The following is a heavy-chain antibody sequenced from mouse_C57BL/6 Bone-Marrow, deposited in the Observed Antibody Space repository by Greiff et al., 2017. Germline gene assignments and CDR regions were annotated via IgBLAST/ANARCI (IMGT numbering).Heavy chain of an antibody. CDR1: GFTFTDYY. V-gene: IGHV7-3*01. D-gene: IGHD2-3*01. Sequence: VQLKESGGGLVQPGGSLSLSCAASGFTFTDYYMSWVRQPPGKALEWLGFIRNKANGYTTEYSASVKGRFTISRDNSQSILYLQMNALRAEDSATYYCARYTPDGYYPYWGQGTTLTVSS. CDR2: IRNKANGYTT. J-gene: IGHJ2*01. CDR3: ARYTPDGYYPY.